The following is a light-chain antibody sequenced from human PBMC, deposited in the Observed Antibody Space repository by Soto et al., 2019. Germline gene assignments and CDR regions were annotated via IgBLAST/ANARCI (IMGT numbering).Light chain of an antibody. V-gene: IGLV2-8*01. CDR2: EGV. Sequence: QSVLAQPPSASGAPGQSFTISCTRTKNDTGVYDFGSWYQHHPGKAPRLVIYEGVQRPSGVPDRFSGPKSGNTASLPVSGLQAADEADYFCTSYAGSNNYVFGSGTKVTVL. CDR3: TSYAGSNNYV. J-gene: IGLJ1*01. CDR1: KNDTGVYDF.